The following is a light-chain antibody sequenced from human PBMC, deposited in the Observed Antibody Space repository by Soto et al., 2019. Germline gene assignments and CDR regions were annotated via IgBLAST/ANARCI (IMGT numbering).Light chain of an antibody. V-gene: IGKV1-9*01. J-gene: IGKJ4*01. Sequence: IQLTRSPSSLSASVGDRVTITCRASQGLSSYLAWYQQKPGKAPKLLIYAASTLQSGVPSRFSGSESGTDFTLTISSLQPEDFATYYCQQVNNYPLTFGGGTKVDIK. CDR3: QQVNNYPLT. CDR2: AAS. CDR1: QGLSSY.